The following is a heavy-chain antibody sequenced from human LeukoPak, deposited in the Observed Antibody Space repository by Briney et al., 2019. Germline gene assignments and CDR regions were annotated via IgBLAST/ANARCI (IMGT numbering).Heavy chain of an antibody. Sequence: GGSLRLSCAASGFTFSNYAMTWVRQAPGKGLEWVSHIGSDTFYADSVRGRFTISGDSSKNTLYLLMNSLRAEDAAVYYCARDHSYGYGGSAHWGQGTLVTVSS. J-gene: IGHJ4*02. CDR1: GFTFSNYA. V-gene: IGHV3-23*01. CDR2: IGSDT. CDR3: ARDHSYGYGGSAH. D-gene: IGHD5-18*01.